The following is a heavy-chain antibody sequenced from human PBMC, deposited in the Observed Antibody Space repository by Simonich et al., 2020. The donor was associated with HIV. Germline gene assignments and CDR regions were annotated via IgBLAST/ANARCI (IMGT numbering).Heavy chain of an antibody. J-gene: IGHJ4*02. Sequence: QVQLQQWGAGLLKPSETLSLTCAVYGGSFSGYYWSCIPQPPGKGLDGIGEINHSGSTNYNPSLKSRVTISVDTSKNQFSLKLSSVTAADTAVYYCARGFYQRLYYFDYWGQGTLVTVSS. CDR1: GGSFSGYY. D-gene: IGHD2-2*01. CDR2: INHSGST. V-gene: IGHV4-34*01. CDR3: ARGFYQRLYYFDY.